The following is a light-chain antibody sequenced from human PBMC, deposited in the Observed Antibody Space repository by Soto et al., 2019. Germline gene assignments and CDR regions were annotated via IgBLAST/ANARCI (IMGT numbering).Light chain of an antibody. V-gene: IGLV2-14*03. J-gene: IGLJ2*01. Sequence: QSALTQPASVSGSPGQSVTISCTGSSSDIGAYNYVSWYQQHPGEAPKFVIYDVTNRPSGVSNRFSGSKSGNTASLTISGLKAEDEADYYCSSYTNRGTRVFGGGTKLTVL. CDR2: DVT. CDR3: SSYTNRGTRV. CDR1: SSDIGAYNY.